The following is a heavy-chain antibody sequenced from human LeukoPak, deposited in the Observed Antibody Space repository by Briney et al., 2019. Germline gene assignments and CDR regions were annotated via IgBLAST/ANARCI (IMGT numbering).Heavy chain of an antibody. CDR1: GFTFSSYW. V-gene: IGHV3-48*04. D-gene: IGHD6-6*01. CDR2: ISSSSSTI. CDR3: TRARPKNSWFDP. Sequence: GGSLRLSCTVSGFTFSSYWMSWVRQAPGKGLEWVSYISSSSSTIYYADSVKGRFTISRDNAKNSLYLQMNSLRAEDTAVYYCTRARPKNSWFDPWGQGTLVTVSS. J-gene: IGHJ5*02.